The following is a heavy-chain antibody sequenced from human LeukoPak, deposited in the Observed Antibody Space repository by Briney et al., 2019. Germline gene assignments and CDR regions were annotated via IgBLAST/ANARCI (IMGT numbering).Heavy chain of an antibody. CDR2: ISAYNGNT. V-gene: IGHV1-18*01. CDR3: ARDPPGYCSSTSCRPFDY. J-gene: IGHJ4*02. D-gene: IGHD2-2*03. CDR1: GYTFTSYG. Sequence: ASVKVSCKASGYTFTSYGISWVRQAPGQGLEWMGWISAYNGNTNYAQKLQGRVTMTTDTSTSTAYMELRSLRSDDTAVYYCARDPPGYCSSTSCRPFDYWGQGTLVTVSS.